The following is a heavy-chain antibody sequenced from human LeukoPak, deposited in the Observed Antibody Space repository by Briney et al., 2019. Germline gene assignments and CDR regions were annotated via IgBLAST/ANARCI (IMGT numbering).Heavy chain of an antibody. D-gene: IGHD1-26*01. Sequence: GSLRLSCAASGFTFSDYYMSWIRQAPGKGLEWVSYISSSGSTIYYADSVKGRFTISRDNARNSLSLQMNSLRAEDTAVYYCARYRFVVGATDSFDIWGQGTMVTVSS. CDR2: ISSSGSTI. J-gene: IGHJ3*02. CDR1: GFTFSDYY. CDR3: ARYRFVVGATDSFDI. V-gene: IGHV3-11*04.